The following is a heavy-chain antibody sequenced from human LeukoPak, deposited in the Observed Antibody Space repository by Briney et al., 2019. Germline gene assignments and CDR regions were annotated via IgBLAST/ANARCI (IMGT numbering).Heavy chain of an antibody. Sequence: ASVKVSCKASGYTFTGYYMHWVRQAPGQGLEWMGWINPNSGGTNYAQKFQGRVTMTRDTSISTAYMELSRLRSDDTAVYYCARASRCSGGSCYSYFDPWGQGTLVTVSS. CDR3: ARASRCSGGSCYSYFDP. CDR1: GYTFTGYY. J-gene: IGHJ5*02. D-gene: IGHD2-15*01. CDR2: INPNSGGT. V-gene: IGHV1-2*02.